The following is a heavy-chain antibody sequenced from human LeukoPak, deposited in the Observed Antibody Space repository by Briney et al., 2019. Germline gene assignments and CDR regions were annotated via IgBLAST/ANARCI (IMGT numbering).Heavy chain of an antibody. J-gene: IGHJ4*02. V-gene: IGHV1-69*13. CDR1: GGTVSSYA. D-gene: IGHD1-26*01. Sequence: SVKVSCTASGGTVSSYAISWVRQAPGHGLEWMGGIIPIFGTANYAQKSQGRVTITADESTSTAYMELSSLRSEDTAVYYCARGISIVGATHFDYWGQGTLVTVSS. CDR3: ARGISIVGATHFDY. CDR2: IIPIFGTA.